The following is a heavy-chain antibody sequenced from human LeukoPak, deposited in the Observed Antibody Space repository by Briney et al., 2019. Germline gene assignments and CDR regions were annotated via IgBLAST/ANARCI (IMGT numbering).Heavy chain of an antibody. D-gene: IGHD1-14*01. Sequence: SETLSLTCTVSGGSISSYYWSWLRQPPGKGLEWIGYIYYSGSTNYNPSLKSRVTISVDTSKNKFSLKLSSVTAADTAVYYCARRGVATNLFDYWGQGTLVTVSS. CDR1: GGSISSYY. V-gene: IGHV4-59*08. CDR2: IYYSGST. CDR3: ARRGVATNLFDY. J-gene: IGHJ4*02.